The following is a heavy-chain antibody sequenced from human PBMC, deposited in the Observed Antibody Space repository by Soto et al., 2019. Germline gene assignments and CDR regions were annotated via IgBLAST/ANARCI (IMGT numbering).Heavy chain of an antibody. Sequence: KAGGSLRLSCKASGYTFTSFYMHWVRQAPGQGLEWMGIINPSGGGTAYTQKFQGRVTMTRDTSTSTVYMELSSLRSEDTAVYYCARDSTLAYWGQGTLVTVSS. CDR1: GYTFTSFY. V-gene: IGHV1-46*01. CDR2: INPSGGGT. J-gene: IGHJ4*02. CDR3: ARDSTLAY.